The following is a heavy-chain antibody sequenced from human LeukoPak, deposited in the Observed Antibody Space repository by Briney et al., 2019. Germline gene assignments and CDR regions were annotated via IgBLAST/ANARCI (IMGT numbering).Heavy chain of an antibody. CDR1: GGSISSSSYY. CDR2: IYYSGST. Sequence: KTSETLSLTCTVSGGSISSSSYYWGWIRQPPGKGLEWIGSIYYSGSTYYNPSLKSRVTISADTSKNQFSLNLSSVTAADTAVYYCARAGVAGPPPVWGQGTKVTVSS. J-gene: IGHJ3*01. CDR3: ARAGVAGPPPV. D-gene: IGHD6-19*01. V-gene: IGHV4-39*07.